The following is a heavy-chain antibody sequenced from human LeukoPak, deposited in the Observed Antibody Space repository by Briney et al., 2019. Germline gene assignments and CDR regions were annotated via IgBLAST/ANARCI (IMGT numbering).Heavy chain of an antibody. D-gene: IGHD3-10*02. CDR3: AVNYYVQPLRYDY. J-gene: IGHJ4*02. V-gene: IGHV1-69*05. CDR2: IIPIFGTA. Sequence: SVKVSCKASGGTFSSYAISWVRQAPGQGLEWTGRIIPIFGTANYAQKFQGRVTITTDESTSTAYMELSSLRSEDTAVYYCAVNYYVQPLRYDYWGQGTLVTVSS. CDR1: GGTFSSYA.